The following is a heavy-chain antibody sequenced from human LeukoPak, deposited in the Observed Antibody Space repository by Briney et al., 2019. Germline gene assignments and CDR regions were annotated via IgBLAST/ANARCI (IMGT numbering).Heavy chain of an antibody. CDR2: INHSGST. J-gene: IGHJ4*02. CDR1: GGSFSGYY. Sequence: SETLSLTCAVYGGSFSGYYWSWIRQPPGKGLEWIREINHSGSTNYNPSLKSRVTISVDTSKNQFSLKLSSVTAADTAVYYCARGHCSSTSCYVYDYWGQGTLVTVSS. CDR3: ARGHCSSTSCYVYDY. D-gene: IGHD2-2*01. V-gene: IGHV4-34*01.